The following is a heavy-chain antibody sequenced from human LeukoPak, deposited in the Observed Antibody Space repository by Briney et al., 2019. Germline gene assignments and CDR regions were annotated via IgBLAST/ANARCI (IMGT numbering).Heavy chain of an antibody. CDR2: INPGGGST. J-gene: IGHJ6*04. V-gene: IGHV1-46*01. Sequence: PPASVKVSCKASGYTFTSYYMHWVRQAPGQGLEWMGIINPGGGSTSYAQKFQGRVTMTRDTSTSTVYMELSSLRPEDTAVYYCASPSSSWNYYYGMDVWGKGTTVTVSS. D-gene: IGHD6-13*01. CDR3: ASPSSSWNYYYGMDV. CDR1: GYTFTSYY.